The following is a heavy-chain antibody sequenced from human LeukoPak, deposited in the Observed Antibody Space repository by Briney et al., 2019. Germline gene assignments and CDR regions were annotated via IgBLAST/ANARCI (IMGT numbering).Heavy chain of an antibody. CDR1: GFTFSRYG. D-gene: IGHD3-10*01. CDR3: ARSHYDGSGSYYNLDY. Sequence: GRSLRLSCAASGFTFSRYGMHWVRQAPGKGLEWVAVIWYDGSSEYYADSVRGRSTISRDNSKNTLSLQMNSLTAEDTSIYYCARSHYDGSGSYYNLDYWGQGTLVTVSS. CDR2: IWYDGSSE. V-gene: IGHV3-33*01. J-gene: IGHJ4*02.